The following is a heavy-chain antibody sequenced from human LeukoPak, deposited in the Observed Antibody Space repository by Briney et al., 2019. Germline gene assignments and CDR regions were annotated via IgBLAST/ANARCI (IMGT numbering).Heavy chain of an antibody. J-gene: IGHJ4*02. CDR3: ATAGSYRFDY. V-gene: IGHV3-74*01. Sequence: GGSLRLSCAASGFTFSSYWMHWVRQAPGKGLEWVSRMNSDGSITNYADSVKGRFTISRDNAKNTLYLQMNRLRAEDTAVYYCATAGSYRFDYWGQGTLVTVSS. D-gene: IGHD1-26*01. CDR1: GFTFSSYW. CDR2: MNSDGSIT.